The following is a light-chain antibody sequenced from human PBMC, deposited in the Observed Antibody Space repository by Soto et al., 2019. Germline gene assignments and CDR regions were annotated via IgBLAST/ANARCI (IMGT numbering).Light chain of an antibody. CDR1: QSIRHY. CDR3: RHHNSYSQT. V-gene: IGKV1-5*01. J-gene: IGKJ1*01. Sequence: DIQMTQSPPTLSASVGDRVTITCRASQSIRHYLAWYQQMPGKAPKLLIYGASTSQSGVPSRFSGSGSGTEFTLTISSLQPDDFGTYFCRHHNSYSQTFGQGTKVEIK. CDR2: GAS.